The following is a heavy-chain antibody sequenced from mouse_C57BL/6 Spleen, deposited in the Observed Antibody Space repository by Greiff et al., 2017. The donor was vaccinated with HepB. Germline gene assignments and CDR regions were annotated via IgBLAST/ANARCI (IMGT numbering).Heavy chain of an antibody. CDR2: INPGSGGT. J-gene: IGHJ4*01. CDR3: ARSGQLRPNYYAMDY. D-gene: IGHD3-2*02. V-gene: IGHV1-54*01. CDR1: GYAFTNYL. Sequence: VQLQESGAELVRPGTSVKVSCKASGYAFTNYLIEWVKQRPGQGLEWIGVINPGSGGTNYNEKFKGKATLTADKSSSTAYMQHSSLTSEDSAVYFCARSGQLRPNYYAMDYWGQGTSVTVSS.